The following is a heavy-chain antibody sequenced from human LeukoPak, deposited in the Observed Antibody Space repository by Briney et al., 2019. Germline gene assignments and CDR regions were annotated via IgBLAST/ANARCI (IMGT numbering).Heavy chain of an antibody. V-gene: IGHV4-34*01. CDR2: INHSGST. D-gene: IGHD3-10*01. Sequence: ETSETLSLTCAVYGGSFSGYYWSWIRQPPGKGLEWIGEINHSGSTNYNPSLKSRVTISVDTSKNQFSLKLSSVTAADTAVYYCARGPKLYGSGSYSLRYWGQGTLVTVSS. CDR1: GGSFSGYY. J-gene: IGHJ4*02. CDR3: ARGPKLYGSGSYSLRY.